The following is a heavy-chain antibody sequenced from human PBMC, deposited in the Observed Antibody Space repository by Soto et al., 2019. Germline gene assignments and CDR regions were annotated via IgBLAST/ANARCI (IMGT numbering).Heavy chain of an antibody. CDR1: GFTFTRYS. CDR2: ISSTTNYI. V-gene: IGHV3-21*06. J-gene: IGHJ4*02. CDR3: ARESEDLTSTFDY. Sequence: PGGSLRLSCAASGFTFTRYSMNWVRQAPGKGLEWVSSISSTTNYIYYGDSMKGRFTISRDNAKNSLYLEMNSLRAEDTAVYCCARESEDLTSTFDYWGQGPLVTVCS.